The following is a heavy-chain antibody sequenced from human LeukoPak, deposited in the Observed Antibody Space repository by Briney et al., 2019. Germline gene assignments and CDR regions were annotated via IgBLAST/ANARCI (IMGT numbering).Heavy chain of an antibody. J-gene: IGHJ4*02. CDR2: INHSGST. Sequence: TSETLSLTCAVYGGSFSGYYWSWIRQPPGKGLGWIGEINHSGSTNYNPSLKSRVTISVDTSKNQFSLKLSSVTAADTAVYYCARGKVQWTTVTTGGFAYWGQGTLVTVSS. CDR3: ARGKVQWTTVTTGGFAY. D-gene: IGHD4-17*01. CDR1: GGSFSGYY. V-gene: IGHV4-34*01.